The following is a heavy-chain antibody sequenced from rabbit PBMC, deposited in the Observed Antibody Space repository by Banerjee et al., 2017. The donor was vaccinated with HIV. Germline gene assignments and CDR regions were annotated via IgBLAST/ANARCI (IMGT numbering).Heavy chain of an antibody. Sequence: QSLEESGGDLVTPGGTLTLTCTASGFTISSYHMCWVRQAPGKGLEWIACIYVGSSGSTYYANWAKGRFTISKTSSTAVTLQMTSLTAADTATYLCAGSLVDNANLWGQGTLVTVS. V-gene: IGHV1S40*01. CDR2: IYVGSSGST. J-gene: IGHJ4*01. CDR1: GFTISSYH. CDR3: AGSLVDNANL. D-gene: IGHD1-1*01.